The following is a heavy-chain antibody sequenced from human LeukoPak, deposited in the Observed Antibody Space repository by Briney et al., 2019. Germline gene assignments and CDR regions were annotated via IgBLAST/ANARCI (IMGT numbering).Heavy chain of an antibody. D-gene: IGHD2-2*01. J-gene: IGHJ6*02. CDR1: GFTFSSYA. V-gene: IGHV3-30-3*01. CDR3: ARDGSTSPWYYYGMDV. Sequence: GGSLRLSCAASGFTFSSYAMHWVRQAPGKGLEWVAVISYDGSNKYYADSVKGRFIISRDNSKNTLYLQMNSLRAEDTAVYYCARDGSTSPWYYYGMDVWGQGTTVTVSS. CDR2: ISYDGSNK.